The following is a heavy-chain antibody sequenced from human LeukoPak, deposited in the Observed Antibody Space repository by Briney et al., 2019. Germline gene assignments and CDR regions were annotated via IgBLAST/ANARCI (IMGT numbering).Heavy chain of an antibody. Sequence: PGGSLRLSCAASGFTFDDYAMHWVRQAPGKGLEWVSLISWDGGSTYYADSVKGRFTISRDNAKNSLYLQMNSLRAEDTALYYCAKGAGPIWFGELLPAAYYYYMDVWGKGTTVTISS. CDR3: AKGAGPIWFGELLPAAYYYYMDV. CDR1: GFTFDDYA. V-gene: IGHV3-43D*03. CDR2: ISWDGGST. D-gene: IGHD3-10*01. J-gene: IGHJ6*03.